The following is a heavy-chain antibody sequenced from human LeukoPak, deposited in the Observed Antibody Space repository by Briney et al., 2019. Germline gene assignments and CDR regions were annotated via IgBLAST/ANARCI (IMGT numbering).Heavy chain of an antibody. CDR3: GRGGNGIDI. Sequence: PGGSLRLSCAASGFTFSSYSMTWVRQAPGKGLVWVSRINSDESNTNSYAGSVKGRFIISRDNAKNTLYLQMNSLRAEDTAVYFCGRGGNGIDIWGQGTTVIVSS. V-gene: IGHV3-74*01. D-gene: IGHD2-8*01. CDR1: GFTFSSYS. J-gene: IGHJ3*02. CDR2: INSDESNT.